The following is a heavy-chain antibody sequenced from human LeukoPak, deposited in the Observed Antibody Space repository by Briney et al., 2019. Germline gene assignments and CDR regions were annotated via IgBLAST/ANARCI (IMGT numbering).Heavy chain of an antibody. D-gene: IGHD3-22*01. CDR1: GFTLSSYA. CDR2: ISDTGNT. CDR3: AKGDYYDSSGYSGY. V-gene: IGHV3-23*01. J-gene: IGHJ4*02. Sequence: GGSLRLSCAASGFTLSSYAMSWVRQAPGKGLEWVSAISDTGNTYHADSVKGRFTISRDNSKNTLYLQMNSLRAEDTAVYYCAKGDYYDSSGYSGYWGQGTLVTVSS.